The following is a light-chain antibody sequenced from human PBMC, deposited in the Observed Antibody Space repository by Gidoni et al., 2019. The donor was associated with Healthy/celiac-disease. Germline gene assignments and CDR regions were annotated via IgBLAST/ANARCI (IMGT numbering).Light chain of an antibody. CDR3: QSYDSSIVV. Sequence: NFMLTQPHSVSESPGKTVTISCTRSSGRIASNYLQWYQQRPGSSPTTVIYEDNQRPSGVPDRFSGSIDSSSNSASLTISGLKTEDEADYYCQSYDSSIVVFGGGTKLTVL. CDR2: EDN. V-gene: IGLV6-57*01. J-gene: IGLJ2*01. CDR1: SGRIASNY.